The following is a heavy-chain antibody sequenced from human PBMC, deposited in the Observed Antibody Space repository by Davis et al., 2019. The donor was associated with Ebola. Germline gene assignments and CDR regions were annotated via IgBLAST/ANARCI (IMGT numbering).Heavy chain of an antibody. CDR1: GFTLTSYF. J-gene: IGHJ6*02. V-gene: IGHV3-23*01. CDR2: IRGSGST. D-gene: IGHD4-17*01. Sequence: GESPKTSRATPGFTLTSYFMTWVRQAPGKGLELVSGIRGSGSTYYADSVKGRFTFSRDNSKNTLYLQMNSLRAEDTAVYYCAKGSLYGSRSITAGMDVWGQGTTVTVSS. CDR3: AKGSLYGSRSITAGMDV.